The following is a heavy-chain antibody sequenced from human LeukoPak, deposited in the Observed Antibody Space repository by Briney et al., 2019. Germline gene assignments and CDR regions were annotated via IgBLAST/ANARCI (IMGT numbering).Heavy chain of an antibody. Sequence: PSETLSLTCAVSGGSISSGGYSWSWIRQPPGTGLEWIGYIYHSGSTYYNPSLKSRVTISVDRSKNQFSLKLSSVTAADTAVYYCASVDRYYYDSSGYYDAFDIWGQGTMVTVSS. D-gene: IGHD3-22*01. CDR1: GGSISSGGYS. CDR3: ASVDRYYYDSSGYYDAFDI. CDR2: IYHSGST. J-gene: IGHJ3*02. V-gene: IGHV4-30-2*01.